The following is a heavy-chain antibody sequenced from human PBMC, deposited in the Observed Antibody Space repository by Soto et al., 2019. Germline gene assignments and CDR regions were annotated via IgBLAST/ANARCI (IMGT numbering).Heavy chain of an antibody. Sequence: GESLRLSCAASGFSFSTYSINWVRQAPGKGLEWVSSISTSSSYIYYADSVKGRFTTSRDNAKNSLYLQMNSLRAEDTAVYYCARDGCSSTGCYYYGMDVWGQGTTVTVSS. CDR3: ARDGCSSTGCYYYGMDV. D-gene: IGHD2-2*01. CDR1: GFSFSTYS. CDR2: ISTSSSYI. J-gene: IGHJ6*02. V-gene: IGHV3-21*01.